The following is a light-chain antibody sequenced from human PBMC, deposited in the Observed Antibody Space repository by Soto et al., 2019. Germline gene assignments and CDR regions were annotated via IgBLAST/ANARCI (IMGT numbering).Light chain of an antibody. V-gene: IGKV2-28*01. Sequence: DIVMSQSPVSLPVTPGEPASISCRSSQSLLHRDGYNYLDWYLQKPGQSPQLLIYLGSNRASGVPDRFSGSGSGTDFTLKISRVEAEDVGVYYCMQALQTPITFGQGTRLEIK. J-gene: IGKJ5*01. CDR3: MQALQTPIT. CDR1: QSLLHRDGYNY. CDR2: LGS.